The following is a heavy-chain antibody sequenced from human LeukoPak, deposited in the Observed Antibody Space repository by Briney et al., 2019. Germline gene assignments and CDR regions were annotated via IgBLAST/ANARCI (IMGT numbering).Heavy chain of an antibody. CDR3: ARENSGIAATDIIDY. CDR2: IYSGGNT. D-gene: IGHD6-13*01. Sequence: PGGSLRLSCAASGFTVGNNHMNWVRQAPGKGLEWVSLIYSGGNTQYADSVKGRFIIFRDSSKNTLYLQMNSLRVEDTAIYYCARENSGIAATDIIDYWGQGTLVTVSS. J-gene: IGHJ4*02. CDR1: GFTVGNNH. V-gene: IGHV3-66*01.